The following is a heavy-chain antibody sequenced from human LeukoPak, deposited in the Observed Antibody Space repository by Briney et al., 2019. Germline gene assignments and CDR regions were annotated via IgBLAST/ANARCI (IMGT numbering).Heavy chain of an antibody. J-gene: IGHJ4*02. V-gene: IGHV3-30*02. CDR1: GFTFSTYG. CDR2: IRYDGSNK. CDR3: AKDVVGAADY. D-gene: IGHD2-15*01. Sequence: HPGGSLRLSCAASGFTFSTYGMHWVRQAPGKGLEWVAFIRYDGSNKYYADSVKGRFTISRDSSKNTLYLQMNSLRAEDTAVYYCAKDVVGAADYWGQGTLVTVSS.